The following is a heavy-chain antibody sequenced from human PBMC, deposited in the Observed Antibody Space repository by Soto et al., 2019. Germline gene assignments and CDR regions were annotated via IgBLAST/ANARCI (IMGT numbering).Heavy chain of an antibody. CDR3: AHPRGYGVFDAYDI. CDR2: ISAGGGST. D-gene: IGHD4-17*01. Sequence: AASLRLSCAASGFTFSTYALSSVRQAPGRGLEWGSAISAGGGSTYYADSVKGRSTISRDNSINTLYMQMNSLRTEDTAAYYCAHPRGYGVFDAYDIWGQGAMVTV. V-gene: IGHV3-23*01. CDR1: GFTFSTYA. J-gene: IGHJ3*02.